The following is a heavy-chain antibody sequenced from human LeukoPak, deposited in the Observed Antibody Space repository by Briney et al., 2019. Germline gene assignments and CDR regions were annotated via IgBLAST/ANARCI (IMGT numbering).Heavy chain of an antibody. J-gene: IGHJ4*02. Sequence: SETLSLTCAVSGYSISSGYYWGWIRQPPGKGLEWIGSIYHSGSTYYNPSLKSRVTISVDTSKNQFSLKLSSVTAADTAVYYCARDSEYQLIRKYYFDYWGQGTLVTVSS. CDR3: ARDSEYQLIRKYYFDY. V-gene: IGHV4-38-2*02. D-gene: IGHD2-2*01. CDR1: GYSISSGYY. CDR2: IYHSGST.